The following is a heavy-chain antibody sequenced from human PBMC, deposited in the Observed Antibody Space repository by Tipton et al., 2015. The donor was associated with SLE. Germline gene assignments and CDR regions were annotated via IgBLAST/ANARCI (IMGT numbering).Heavy chain of an antibody. CDR1: GGSISSYY. D-gene: IGHD2-15*01. J-gene: IGHJ4*02. V-gene: IGHV4-59*06. CDR3: ARGYTDFDY. Sequence: TLSLTCTVSGGSISSYYWSWIRQPPGKGLEWIGYIYYSGSTYYNPSLKSRITMSVDTSKNQFSLRLSSVTAADTAVYYCARGYTDFDYWGQGTLVTVSS. CDR2: IYYSGST.